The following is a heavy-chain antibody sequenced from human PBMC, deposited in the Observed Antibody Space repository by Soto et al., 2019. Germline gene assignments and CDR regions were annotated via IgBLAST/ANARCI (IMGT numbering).Heavy chain of an antibody. Sequence: SLTCTVSGGSISSGDYYWSWIRQPPGKGLEWIGYIYYSGSTYYNPSLKSRVTISLDTSKNQFSLKLNSVTAADTAVYYCASGYCSGGSCWEFDPWGQGTQVTVSS. J-gene: IGHJ5*02. CDR3: ASGYCSGGSCWEFDP. D-gene: IGHD2-15*01. V-gene: IGHV4-30-4*01. CDR1: GGSISSGDYY. CDR2: IYYSGST.